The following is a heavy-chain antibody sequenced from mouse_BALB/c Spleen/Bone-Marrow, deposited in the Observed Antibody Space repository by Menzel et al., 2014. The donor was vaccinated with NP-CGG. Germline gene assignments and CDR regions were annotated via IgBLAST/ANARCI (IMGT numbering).Heavy chain of an antibody. CDR3: ARFYRYDGFAY. Sequence: QVQLQQSGAELAKPGASVKMSCKASGYTFTNYWMHWVKQRPGQGLEWIGYINPSTGYTEYNQKFKDKATLTADKSSSTAYMQLSSLTSEDSAVYYCARFYRYDGFAYWSQGTLVTVSA. J-gene: IGHJ3*01. CDR2: INPSTGYT. CDR1: GYTFTNYW. D-gene: IGHD2-14*01. V-gene: IGHV1-7*01.